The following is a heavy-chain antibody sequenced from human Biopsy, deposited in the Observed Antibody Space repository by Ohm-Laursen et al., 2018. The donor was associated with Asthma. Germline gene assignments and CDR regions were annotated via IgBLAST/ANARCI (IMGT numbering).Heavy chain of an antibody. CDR1: GFTVSTNG. J-gene: IGHJ3*02. Sequence: SLRLSCTAPGFTVSTNGMSWVRQPPGKGLEWVSGIYSGGGTYYADSVQGRVTISRDNSKNTLSLQMNSLRAEDTAVYYCARAYGGSFFSGSFDIWGQGAMVTVSS. CDR2: IYSGGGT. V-gene: IGHV3-53*01. D-gene: IGHD4-23*01. CDR3: ARAYGGSFFSGSFDI.